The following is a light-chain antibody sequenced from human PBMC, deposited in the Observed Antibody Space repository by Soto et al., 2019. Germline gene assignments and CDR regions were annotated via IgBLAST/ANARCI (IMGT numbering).Light chain of an antibody. J-gene: IGKJ4*01. CDR1: QIVSSY. Sequence: THSPATLSLYPGERATLYCRASQIVSSYLAWYQQKPGQAPRLLIYDASNRATGIPARFSGSGSGTDFTLTISSLEPEDFAVYYCQQRSNWQGATFGGGTKVDI. CDR3: QQRSNWQGAT. V-gene: IGKV3-11*01. CDR2: DAS.